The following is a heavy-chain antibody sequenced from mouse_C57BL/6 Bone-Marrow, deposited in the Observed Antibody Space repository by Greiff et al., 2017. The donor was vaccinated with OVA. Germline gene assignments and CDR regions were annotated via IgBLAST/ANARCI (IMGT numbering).Heavy chain of an antibody. D-gene: IGHD1-1*01. J-gene: IGHJ2*01. CDR1: GFNIKDDY. CDR3: TTHHYYGSTLFDY. CDR2: IDPENGDT. V-gene: IGHV14-4*01. Sequence: EVQLKQSGAELVRPGASVKLSCTASGFNIKDDYMHWVKQRPEQGLEWIGWIDPENGDTEYASKFQGKATITADTSSNTAYLQLSSLTSEDTAVYYCTTHHYYGSTLFDYWGQGTTLTVSS.